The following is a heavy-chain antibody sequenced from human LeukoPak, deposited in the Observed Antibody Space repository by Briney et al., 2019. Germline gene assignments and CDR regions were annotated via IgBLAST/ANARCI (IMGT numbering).Heavy chain of an antibody. CDR1: GYSFTSYW. D-gene: IGHD6-6*01. V-gene: IGHV5-51*01. CDR2: TYPGGSDT. Sequence: GESLQISCKGSGYSFTSYWIGWVRQMPGKGLEWMGITYPGGSDTKYSPSLQGQVTISVDKSISTAYLQWSSLKASDTAMYYCARHAASSTWNNFDFWGQGTLVTVSS. J-gene: IGHJ4*02. CDR3: ARHAASSTWNNFDF.